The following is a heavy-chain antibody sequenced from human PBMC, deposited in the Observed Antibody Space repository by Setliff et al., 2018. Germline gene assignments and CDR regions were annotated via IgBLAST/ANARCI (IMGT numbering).Heavy chain of an antibody. V-gene: IGHV1-46*01. Sequence: ASVPVSCQASGYTLTSHYMHWVRQAPGLGLECMGTINPRSGRTSYAQKFQGRVTMTRDTSTSTVYMDMRSLRSEDTAVYYCASDDYPYHYEGAFDIWGQGTMVTVSS. CDR1: GYTLTSHY. CDR2: INPRSGRT. D-gene: IGHD3-22*01. CDR3: ASDDYPYHYEGAFDI. J-gene: IGHJ3*02.